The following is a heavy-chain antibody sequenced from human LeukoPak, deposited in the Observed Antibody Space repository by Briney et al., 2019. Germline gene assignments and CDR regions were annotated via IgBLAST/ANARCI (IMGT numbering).Heavy chain of an antibody. V-gene: IGHV3-7*03. J-gene: IGHJ4*02. CDR3: ASGLELDY. CDR2: INTDGSDT. Sequence: PGGSLRLSCAASGFTFSNFWMSWVRQVPGKGLEWVCSINTDGSDTRYAVSVKGRFTISRDNAKNSLYLQMNSLRAEDTAVYYCASGLELDYWGQGTLVTVSS. CDR1: GFTFSNFW.